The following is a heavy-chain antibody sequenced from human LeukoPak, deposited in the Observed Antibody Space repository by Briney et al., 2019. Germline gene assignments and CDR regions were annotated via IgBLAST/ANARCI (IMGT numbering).Heavy chain of an antibody. CDR2: INPSGGST. CDR3: ARELYGEQPRGSHYCYYYYMDV. Sequence: ASVKVSCKASGYTFTSYYMHWVRQAPGQGLEWMGIINPSGGSTSYAQKFQGRVTMTRDMSTSTVYMELSSLRSEDTAVYYCARELYGEQPRGSHYCYYYYMDVWGKGTTVTVSS. CDR1: GYTFTSYY. D-gene: IGHD3-10*01. J-gene: IGHJ6*03. V-gene: IGHV1-46*01.